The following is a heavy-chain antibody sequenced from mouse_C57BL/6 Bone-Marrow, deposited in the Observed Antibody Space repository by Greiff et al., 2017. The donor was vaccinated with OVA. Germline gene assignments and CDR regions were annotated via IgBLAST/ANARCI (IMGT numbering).Heavy chain of an antibody. Sequence: EVHLVESGPGMVKPSQSLSLTCTVTGYSITSGYDWHWIRHFPGNKLEWMGYISYSGSTNYNPSLKSRISITHDTSKNHFFLKLNSVTTEDTATYYGAREVTTGDYWYVDVWGTGTTVTVAS. V-gene: IGHV3-1*01. CDR2: ISYSGST. J-gene: IGHJ1*03. CDR3: AREVTTGDYWYVDV. D-gene: IGHD2-3*01. CDR1: GYSITSGYD.